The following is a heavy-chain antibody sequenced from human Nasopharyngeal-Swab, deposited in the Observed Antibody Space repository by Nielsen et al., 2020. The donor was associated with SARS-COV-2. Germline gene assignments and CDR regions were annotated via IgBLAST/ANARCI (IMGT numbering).Heavy chain of an antibody. CDR2: ISGSGGST. Sequence: RQAPGKGLEWVSAISGSGGSTYYADSVKGRFTISRDNSKNTLYLQMNSLRAEDTAVYYCANGIAVFDYWGQGTLVTVSS. J-gene: IGHJ4*02. D-gene: IGHD6-19*01. V-gene: IGHV3-23*01. CDR3: ANGIAVFDY.